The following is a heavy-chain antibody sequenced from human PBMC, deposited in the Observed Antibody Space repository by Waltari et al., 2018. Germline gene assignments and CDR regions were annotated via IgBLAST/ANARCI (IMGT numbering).Heavy chain of an antibody. V-gene: IGHV4-39*01. CDR3: ARHPYGDVAFDI. D-gene: IGHD4-17*01. CDR1: GGSISSSSYY. J-gene: IGHJ3*02. CDR2: VYYSWST. Sequence: QLQLQASGPGLVKPSETLSLTCTVSGGSISSSSYYWGWIRQPPGKGLEWIGSVYYSWSTYYNPSLKSRVTISVDTSKNQFSLKVSSVTAADTAVYYCARHPYGDVAFDIWGQGTMVTVSS.